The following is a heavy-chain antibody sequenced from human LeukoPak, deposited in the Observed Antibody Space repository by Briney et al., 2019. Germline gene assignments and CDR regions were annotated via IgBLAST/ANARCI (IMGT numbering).Heavy chain of an antibody. Sequence: SETLSLTCTVSGGSITGYYRNWIRQPAGQGLEWLGRVYSSGVGNYNPSLTSRVTMSVDTSKNQFSLKLTSLTAADTAVYYCAREEFLHEIDSSGYFVDWGQGTLVTVSS. CDR3: AREEFLHEIDSSGYFVD. CDR2: VYSSGVG. J-gene: IGHJ4*02. D-gene: IGHD3-22*01. CDR1: GGSITGYY. V-gene: IGHV4-4*07.